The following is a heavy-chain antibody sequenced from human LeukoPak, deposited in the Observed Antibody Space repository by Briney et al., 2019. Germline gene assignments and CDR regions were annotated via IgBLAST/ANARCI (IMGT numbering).Heavy chain of an antibody. J-gene: IGHJ4*02. CDR3: ARGLRNQPSYYFDY. CDR1: GGSFSGYY. V-gene: IGHV4-34*01. Sequence: SETLSLTCAVYGGSFSGYYWSWIRQPPGKGLEWIGEINHSGSTNYNPSLKSRATISVDTSKNQFSLKLSSVTAADTAVYYCARGLRNQPSYYFDYWGQGTLVTVSS. CDR2: INHSGST. D-gene: IGHD1-14*01.